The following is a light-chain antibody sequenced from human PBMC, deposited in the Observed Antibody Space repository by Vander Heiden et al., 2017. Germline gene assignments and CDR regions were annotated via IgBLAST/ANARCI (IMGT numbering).Light chain of an antibody. CDR1: NSNIGNNA. V-gene: IGLV1-36*01. CDR3: AAWDDSLNGVI. J-gene: IGLJ2*01. Sequence: QSVLTPPPSVSEAPRQRVTISCSGSNSNIGNNAVNWYQQLPGKAPKLLIYYDDLLPSGVSDRFSGSKSGTSASLAISGLQSEDEADYYCAAWDDSLNGVIFGGGTKLTVL. CDR2: YDD.